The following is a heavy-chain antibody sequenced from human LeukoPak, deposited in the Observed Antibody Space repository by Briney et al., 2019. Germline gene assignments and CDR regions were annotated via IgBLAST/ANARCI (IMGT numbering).Heavy chain of an antibody. CDR2: FYYGGNI. J-gene: IGHJ6*02. CDR1: GVSVSSGSY. CDR3: ARKPNFYGLDV. V-gene: IGHV4-61*01. Sequence: PSETLSLTCSVSGVSVSSGSYWGWIRQPPGKTLEWMGHFYYGGNIDYNPSPNSRVTISVDTSRNQFSLRLSSVTTADTAMYYCARKPNFYGLDVWGQGTTVTVSS.